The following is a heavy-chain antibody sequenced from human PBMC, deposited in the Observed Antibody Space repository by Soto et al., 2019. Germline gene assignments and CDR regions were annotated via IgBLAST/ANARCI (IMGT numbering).Heavy chain of an antibody. CDR3: ARKLGDFEDRSYWYFDL. D-gene: IGHD2-21*02. Sequence: QVQLQESGSGLVKPSQTLSLTCAVSGGSISSGAYSWSWIRQPPGKGLEWIGYVYNSGNSYYNPSLKSRVTISVDRSKNHFSLKLNSVTAADTAVYCCARKLGDFEDRSYWYFDLWGRGTLVTVSS. J-gene: IGHJ2*01. CDR1: GGSISSGAYS. V-gene: IGHV4-30-2*01. CDR2: VYNSGNS.